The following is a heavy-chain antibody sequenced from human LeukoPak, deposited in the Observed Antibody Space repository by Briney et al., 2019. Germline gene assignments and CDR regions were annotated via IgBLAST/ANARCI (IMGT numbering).Heavy chain of an antibody. V-gene: IGHV1-2*02. Sequence: ASVTVSCQASGYTFTGYYMHWVRHAPGEGREWRGWINPNSGGTIYAQKFKGGVTMARDTSISTAYMELSRLRSDDTAVYYCARENLEQQLVQWSWYYFDYWGQGTLVTVSS. D-gene: IGHD6-13*01. CDR2: INPNSGGT. CDR1: GYTFTGYY. CDR3: ARENLEQQLVQWSWYYFDY. J-gene: IGHJ4*02.